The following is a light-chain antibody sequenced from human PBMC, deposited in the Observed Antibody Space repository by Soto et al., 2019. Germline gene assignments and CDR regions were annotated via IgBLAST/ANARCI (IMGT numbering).Light chain of an antibody. J-gene: IGKJ4*01. Sequence: EIVLTQFPATLSLSPGERATISCWASQSVSSTFLGWYQQKPGQAPRLLIYGASNRASGIPDRFSGSGSGTDFTLTIRRLEPEDFVLYYCQQYGSSPLTFGEGTKIEI. CDR2: GAS. V-gene: IGKV3-20*01. CDR3: QQYGSSPLT. CDR1: QSVSSTF.